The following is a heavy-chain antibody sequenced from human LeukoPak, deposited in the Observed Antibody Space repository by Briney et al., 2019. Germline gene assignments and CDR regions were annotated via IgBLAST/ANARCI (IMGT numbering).Heavy chain of an antibody. J-gene: IGHJ4*02. CDR1: GFTFSSYA. CDR2: ISGSGGST. V-gene: IGHV3-23*01. Sequence: PGGSLRLSCAASGFTFSSYAMSWVRQAPGKGLEWVSAISGSGGSTYYADSMKGRFTISRDNSKNTLYLQMNSLRAEDTAVYYCAKDRGTGGYRLYFDYWGQGTLVTVSS. D-gene: IGHD2-8*02. CDR3: AKDRGTGGYRLYFDY.